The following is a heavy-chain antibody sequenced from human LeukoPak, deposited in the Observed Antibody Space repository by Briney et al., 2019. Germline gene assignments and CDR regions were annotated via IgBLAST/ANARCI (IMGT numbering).Heavy chain of an antibody. V-gene: IGHV4-39*01. Sequence: SETLSLTCTVSGGSISSSSYYWGWIRQPPGKGLEWIGSIYYSGSTYYNPSFKSRVTISVDTSKNQFSLKLSSVTAADTAVYYCARQPLITMVRGVPKTDAFDIWGQGTMVTVSS. CDR1: GGSISSSSYY. J-gene: IGHJ3*02. CDR2: IYYSGST. CDR3: ARQPLITMVRGVPKTDAFDI. D-gene: IGHD3-10*01.